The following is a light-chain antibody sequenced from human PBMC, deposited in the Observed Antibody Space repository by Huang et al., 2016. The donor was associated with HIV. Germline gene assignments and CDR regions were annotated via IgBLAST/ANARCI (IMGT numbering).Light chain of an antibody. Sequence: ETVMTQSPVTLSVSPGERATLSCRASQSVSSNLAWYQQRHGQAPRLLIYDTSTRATGIPARFSGSGSGTEFTLTSSGLQSEDFAVYYCQQYSDGYTFGQGTKVDVK. J-gene: IGKJ2*01. CDR1: QSVSSN. V-gene: IGKV3-15*01. CDR3: QQYSDGYT. CDR2: DTS.